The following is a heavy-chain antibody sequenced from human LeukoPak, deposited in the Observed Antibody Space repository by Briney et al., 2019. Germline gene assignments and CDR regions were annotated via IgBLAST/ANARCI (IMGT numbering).Heavy chain of an antibody. Sequence: GGSLRLSCAASGFTFSSCSMNWVRQAPGKGLEWVSSISSSSYIYYADSVKGRFTITRDNAKNSLYLQMNSLSAEDTAVYYCARAGYSSSWYSRYFDLWGRGTLVTVSS. CDR2: ISSSSYI. CDR3: ARAGYSSSWYSRYFDL. J-gene: IGHJ2*01. D-gene: IGHD6-13*01. CDR1: GFTFSSCS. V-gene: IGHV3-21*01.